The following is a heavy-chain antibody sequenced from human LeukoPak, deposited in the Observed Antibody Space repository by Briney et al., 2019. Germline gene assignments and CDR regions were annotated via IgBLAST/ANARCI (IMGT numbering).Heavy chain of an antibody. D-gene: IGHD6-13*01. CDR2: IYSSGST. V-gene: IGHV4-4*07. J-gene: IGHJ6*03. CDR1: GVSISSNY. Sequence: PSETLSLTCTVSGVSISSNYMSWIRQPAGKGLEWIWLIYSSGSTKYNPSLKSRVTISVDNSKNPFYLKLNSVTAADTAVYYCARVRSWYAAGNYYMDVWGKGNTVTVSS. CDR3: ARVRSWYAAGNYYMDV.